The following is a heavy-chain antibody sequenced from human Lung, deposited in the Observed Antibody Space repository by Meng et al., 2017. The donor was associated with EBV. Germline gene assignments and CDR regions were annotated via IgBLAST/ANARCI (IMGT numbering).Heavy chain of an antibody. D-gene: IGHD4-23*01. CDR3: ARGADEYGGNAFDF. J-gene: IGHJ4*02. CDR1: GGSISSGGHY. Sequence: QGQLEESGPGLVKPSQTLSLTCTVSGGSISSGGHYWSWIRQHPGKSLEWIGYIHYSGSAFYSPSLKSRVTMSVDTSKNQFSLKLYSVTAADTAVYYCARGADEYGGNAFDFWGQGALVTVSS. V-gene: IGHV4-31*03. CDR2: IHYSGSA.